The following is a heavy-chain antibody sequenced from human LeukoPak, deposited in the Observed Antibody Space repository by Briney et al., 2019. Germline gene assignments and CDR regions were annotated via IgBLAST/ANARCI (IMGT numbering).Heavy chain of an antibody. Sequence: GGSLRLSCAASGFSFSSFGMHWVRQAPGKGLEGVAAIWYDGSNKYYADSVKGRFTISRDNSKNTLYLQMNSLRAEDTAVYYCARDSGYSSSWYYYYYYMDVWGKGTTVTVSS. V-gene: IGHV3-33*01. CDR1: GFSFSSFG. J-gene: IGHJ6*03. CDR3: ARDSGYSSSWYYYYYYMDV. CDR2: IWYDGSNK. D-gene: IGHD6-13*01.